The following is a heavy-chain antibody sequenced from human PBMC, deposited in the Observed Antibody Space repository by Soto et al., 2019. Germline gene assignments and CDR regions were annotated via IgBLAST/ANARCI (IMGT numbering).Heavy chain of an antibody. Sequence: EVQLVESGEGLVQPGGSLRLSCAASGFTFSSYWMHWVRQAPGKGLVWVSRINSDGSTTSYADSVKGRFTISRDNAKNTLYLQMNSLRAEDTAVYYCARDIAWELPGYWGQGTLVTVSS. CDR1: GFTFSSYW. V-gene: IGHV3-74*01. CDR3: ARDIAWELPGY. CDR2: INSDGSTT. D-gene: IGHD1-26*01. J-gene: IGHJ4*02.